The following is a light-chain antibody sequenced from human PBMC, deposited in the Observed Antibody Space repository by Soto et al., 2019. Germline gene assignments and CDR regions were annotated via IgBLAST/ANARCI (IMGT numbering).Light chain of an antibody. J-gene: IGKJ5*01. CDR3: QQYNNWPPIT. Sequence: EIVLTQSPGTLSLSPGERATLSCRASQSVSSIYLGWYQQKPGQAPRLLIYGASTRATGIPARFSGSGSGTEFTLTISSLQSEDFAVYYCQQYNNWPPITFGQGTRLEIK. V-gene: IGKV3-15*01. CDR1: QSVSSIY. CDR2: GAS.